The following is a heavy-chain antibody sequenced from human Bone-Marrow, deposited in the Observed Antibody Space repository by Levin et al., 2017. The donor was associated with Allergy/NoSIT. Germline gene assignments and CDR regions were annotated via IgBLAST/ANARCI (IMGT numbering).Heavy chain of an antibody. CDR2: IYWDDDK. J-gene: IGHJ4*02. V-gene: IGHV2-5*02. CDR1: GFSLNTGGVG. D-gene: IGHD2-21*01. Sequence: SGPTLVKPTQTLTLTCTFSGFSLNTGGVGVGWIRQPPGTALEWLTVIYWDDDKRYSPSLKSRLTITKDSSQNQVVLTVSNLDPVYTATEYCAQSAYKNGWPGTFDYWGQGTLVTVSS. CDR3: AQSAYKNGWPGTFDY.